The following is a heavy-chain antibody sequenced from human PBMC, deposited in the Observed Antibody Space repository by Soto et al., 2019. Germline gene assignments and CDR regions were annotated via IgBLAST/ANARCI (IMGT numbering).Heavy chain of an antibody. V-gene: IGHV4-39*01. D-gene: IGHD4-17*01. CDR2: SGTT. J-gene: IGHJ4*02. Sequence: SATLTLTCTVSGVSMSSTNYYWGWIRQPPGKGPEWIGSGTTYYNPSLRGRVTISVDTSKNEFSLTLTSVTAADTAVYYCTTYGGGTGRFDYWGQGTLVTVSS. CDR3: TTYGGGTGRFDY. CDR1: GVSMSSTNYY.